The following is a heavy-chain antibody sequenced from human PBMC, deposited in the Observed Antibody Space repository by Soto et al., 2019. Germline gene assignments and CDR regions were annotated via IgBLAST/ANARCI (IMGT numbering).Heavy chain of an antibody. Sequence: SETLSLTCTVSGGSISSGGYYWSWIRQHPGKGLEWIGYIYYSGSTYYNPSLKSRVTISVDTSKNQFSLKLSSVTAADTAVYYCARDPLYYDILTGYRSYYYGMDVWGQGTTVT. CDR2: IYYSGST. J-gene: IGHJ6*02. D-gene: IGHD3-9*01. CDR1: GGSISSGGYY. V-gene: IGHV4-31*03. CDR3: ARDPLYYDILTGYRSYYYGMDV.